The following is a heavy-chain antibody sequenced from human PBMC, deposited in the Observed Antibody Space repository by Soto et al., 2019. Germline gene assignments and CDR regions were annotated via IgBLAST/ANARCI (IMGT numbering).Heavy chain of an antibody. D-gene: IGHD2-2*01. Sequence: QVQLVQSGAEVKKPGSSVKVSCKASGGTFGSYAITWVRRAPGQGLEWLGGIIPILNSPAYAQKFQARVVITADEITNTAYMELNSLRFDDTAVYYCAREAPYCTSATRPKFYDMDVWGQGTTVTVAS. J-gene: IGHJ6*02. CDR2: IIPILNSP. V-gene: IGHV1-69*01. CDR1: GGTFGSYA. CDR3: AREAPYCTSATRPKFYDMDV.